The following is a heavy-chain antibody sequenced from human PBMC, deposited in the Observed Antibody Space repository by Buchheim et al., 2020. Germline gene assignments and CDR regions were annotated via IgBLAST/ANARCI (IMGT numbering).Heavy chain of an antibody. CDR2: ISSSSYI. CDR1: GFTFSSYS. J-gene: IGHJ5*02. V-gene: IGHV3-21*01. Sequence: EVQLVESGGGLVKPGGSLRLSCAASGFTFSSYSMNWVRQAPGKGLEWVSSISSSSYIYYADSVKGRFTISRDNAQNSLYLQMNSLRAEDTAVYYCARSSIAAQRHWFDPWGQGTL. CDR3: ARSSIAAQRHWFDP. D-gene: IGHD6-6*01.